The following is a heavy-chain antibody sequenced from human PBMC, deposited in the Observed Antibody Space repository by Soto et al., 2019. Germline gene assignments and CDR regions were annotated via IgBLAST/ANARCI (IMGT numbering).Heavy chain of an antibody. CDR3: AREMAFHMDV. Sequence: GGSLRLSCAASGFTFSTYSMTWVRQAPGKGLEWVSSISSASTYADSVKGRFTFSRDNAKNSLYLQMNSLRDEDTAVYYCAREMAFHMDVWGKGTTVTVSS. J-gene: IGHJ6*03. V-gene: IGHV3-21*01. CDR2: ISSAST. CDR1: GFTFSTYS.